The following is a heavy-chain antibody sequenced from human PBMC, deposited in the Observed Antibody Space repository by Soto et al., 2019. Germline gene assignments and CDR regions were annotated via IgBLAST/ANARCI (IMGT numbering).Heavy chain of an antibody. CDR1: GGCVSGAKYD. J-gene: IGHJ3*02. V-gene: IGHV4-34*01. D-gene: IGHD1-1*01. Sequence: PSETLSLTCAVYGGCVSGAKYDWSWIRQPPGKGLEWIGEMSHSGGTHFNPSLKSRVTISVDTSTNQFSLKMSSVTAADTALYYCARVARGTATTVVDAFDIWGPGTMVTVS. CDR3: ARVARGTATTVVDAFDI. CDR2: MSHSGGT.